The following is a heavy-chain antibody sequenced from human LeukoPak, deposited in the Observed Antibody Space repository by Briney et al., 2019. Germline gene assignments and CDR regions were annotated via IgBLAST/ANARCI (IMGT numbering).Heavy chain of an antibody. CDR2: ISSNGGST. D-gene: IGHD4-23*01. Sequence: GGSLRLSCSASGFTFSSYAMHWVRQAPGKGLEYVSAISSNGGSTYYADSVEGRFTISRDNSKNTLYLQMSSLRAEDTAVYYCAREDDGNSDYFDYWGQGTLVTVSS. CDR3: AREDDGNSDYFDY. J-gene: IGHJ4*02. V-gene: IGHV3-64D*09. CDR1: GFTFSSYA.